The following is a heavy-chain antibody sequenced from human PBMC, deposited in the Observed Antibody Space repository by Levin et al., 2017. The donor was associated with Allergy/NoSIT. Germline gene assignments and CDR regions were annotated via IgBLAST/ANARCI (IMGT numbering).Heavy chain of an antibody. J-gene: IGHJ1*01. D-gene: IGHD5-24*01. Sequence: GGSLRLSCAASGFTFSSYGMHWVRQAPGKGLEWVAVISYDGSNKYYADSVKGRFTISRDNSKNTLYLQMNSLRAEDTAVYYCANPWEGYTLYFQHWGQGTLVTVSS. CDR3: ANPWEGYTLYFQH. V-gene: IGHV3-30*18. CDR2: ISYDGSNK. CDR1: GFTFSSYG.